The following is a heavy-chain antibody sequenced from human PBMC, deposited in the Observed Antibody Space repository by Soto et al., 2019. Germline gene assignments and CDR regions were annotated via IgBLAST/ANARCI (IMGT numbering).Heavy chain of an antibody. CDR2: INPNSGGT. Sequence: GASVKVSCKASGYTFTGYYMHWVRQAPGQGLEWMGWINPNSGGTNYAQKLQGRVTMTTDTSTSTAYMEPRSLRSDDTAVYYCARDPGGTMVRGVIITLPDAFDIWGQGTMVTVSS. CDR3: ARDPGGTMVRGVIITLPDAFDI. V-gene: IGHV1-2*02. CDR1: GYTFTGYY. J-gene: IGHJ3*02. D-gene: IGHD3-10*01.